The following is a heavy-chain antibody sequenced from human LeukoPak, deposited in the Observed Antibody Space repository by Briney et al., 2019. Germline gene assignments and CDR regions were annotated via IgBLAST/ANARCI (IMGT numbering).Heavy chain of an antibody. CDR2: IYYSGST. V-gene: IGHV4-39*07. CDR3: ARTPYYYDSSGYYGVY. D-gene: IGHD3-22*01. CDR1: GGSISSSSYY. J-gene: IGHJ4*02. Sequence: SETLSLTCTVSGGSISSSSYYWGWIRQPPGKGLEWIGNIYYSGSTYYNPSLKSRVTISVDKSKNQFSLKLSSVTAADTAVYYCARTPYYYDSSGYYGVYWGQGTLVTVSS.